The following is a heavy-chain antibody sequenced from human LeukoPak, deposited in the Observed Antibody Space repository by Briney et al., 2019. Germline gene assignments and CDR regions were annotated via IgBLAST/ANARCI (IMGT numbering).Heavy chain of an antibody. CDR2: ISWDGGST. D-gene: IGHD3-3*01. Sequence: GGSLRLSCAASGFTFDDYTMHWVRQAPGKGLEWVSLISWDGGSTYYADSVKGRFTISRDNSKNTLYLQMNSLRAEDTAVYYCANDGHVLRFLEWLPHWDYWGQGTLVTVSS. CDR1: GFTFDDYT. J-gene: IGHJ4*02. V-gene: IGHV3-43*01. CDR3: ANDGHVLRFLEWLPHWDY.